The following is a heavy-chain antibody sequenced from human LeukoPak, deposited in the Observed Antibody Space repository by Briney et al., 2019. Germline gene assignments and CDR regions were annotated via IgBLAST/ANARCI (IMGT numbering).Heavy chain of an antibody. CDR2: ISGEGGST. CDR3: AKEAIAVAGGAFDI. J-gene: IGHJ3*02. V-gene: IGHV3-43*02. Sequence: PGGSLRLSCAASGFTVDDYAMPWVRQAPGKGRGWVSLISGEGGSTYYADSVKGRFTISRHNSKNSLYLQMNSLRTEDTALYYCAKEAIAVAGGAFDIWGQGTMVTVSS. CDR1: GFTVDDYA. D-gene: IGHD6-19*01.